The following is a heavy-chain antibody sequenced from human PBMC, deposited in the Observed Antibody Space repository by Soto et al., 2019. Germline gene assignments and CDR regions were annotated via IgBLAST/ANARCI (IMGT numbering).Heavy chain of an antibody. J-gene: IGHJ4*02. V-gene: IGHV3-23*01. D-gene: IGHD4-4*01. CDR1: GFTFSSYA. CDR3: SNRDNSNYGGFFDY. Sequence: PGGSLRLSCAASGFTFSSYAMSWVRQAPGKGLEWVSTISGSGSSTYYADSVKGRFTISRDNSKNTLYLQMNSLRAEDTAIYYCSNRDNSNYGGFFDYWGQGTVVIVSS. CDR2: ISGSGSST.